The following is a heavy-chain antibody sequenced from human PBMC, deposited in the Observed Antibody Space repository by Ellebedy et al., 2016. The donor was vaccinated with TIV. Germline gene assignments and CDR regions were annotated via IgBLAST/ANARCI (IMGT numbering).Heavy chain of an antibody. J-gene: IGHJ4*02. V-gene: IGHV3-7*05. CDR2: IKQDGSEK. Sequence: GESLKISCAGSGFTFSSYWMSWVRQAPGKGLEWVANIKQDGSEKYYVDSVKGRFTISRDNAKNSLYLQMNSLRAEDTAVYYCADSGYSVDYWGQGTLVTVSS. CDR1: GFTFSSYW. CDR3: ADSGYSVDY. D-gene: IGHD5-18*01.